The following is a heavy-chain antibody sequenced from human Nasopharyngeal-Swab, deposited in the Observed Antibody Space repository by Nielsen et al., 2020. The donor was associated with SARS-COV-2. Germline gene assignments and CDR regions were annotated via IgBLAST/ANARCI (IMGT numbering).Heavy chain of an antibody. Sequence: ASVKVSCKASGYTFTSYAMHWVRQAPGQRLEWMGWISAYNGNTNYAQKLQGRVTMTTDTSTSTAYMELRSLRSDDTAVYYCARDVGVAGGDYWGQGTLVTVSS. CDR3: ARDVGVAGGDY. V-gene: IGHV1-18*01. CDR1: GYTFTSYA. D-gene: IGHD3-3*01. J-gene: IGHJ4*02. CDR2: ISAYNGNT.